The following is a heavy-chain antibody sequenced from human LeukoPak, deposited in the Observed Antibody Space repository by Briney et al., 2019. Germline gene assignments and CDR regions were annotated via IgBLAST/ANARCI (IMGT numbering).Heavy chain of an antibody. J-gene: IGHJ6*03. CDR3: AISGSSSSSTRRYYYMDV. CDR2: IIPIFGTA. CDR1: GGTFSSYA. Sequence: ASVKVSCKASGGTFSSYAISWVRQAPGQGLVWMGGIIPIFGTANYAQKFQGRVTITTDESTSTAYMELSSLRSEDTAVYYCAISGSSSSSTRRYYYMDVWGKGTTVTVSS. D-gene: IGHD6-6*01. V-gene: IGHV1-69*05.